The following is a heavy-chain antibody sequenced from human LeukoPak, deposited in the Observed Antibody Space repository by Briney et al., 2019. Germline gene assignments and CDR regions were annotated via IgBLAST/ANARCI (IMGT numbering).Heavy chain of an antibody. V-gene: IGHV1-18*01. CDR3: ARNAFTMIAHYMDV. CDR1: GYTFTSYG. D-gene: IGHD3-22*01. Sequence: GASVKVSCKASGYTFTSYGISWVRQAPGQGLEWMGWISAYNGNTNYAQKLQGRVTMTTDTSTSTAYMELRSLRSDDTAVYYCARNAFTMIAHYMDVWGKGTTVTVSS. J-gene: IGHJ6*03. CDR2: ISAYNGNT.